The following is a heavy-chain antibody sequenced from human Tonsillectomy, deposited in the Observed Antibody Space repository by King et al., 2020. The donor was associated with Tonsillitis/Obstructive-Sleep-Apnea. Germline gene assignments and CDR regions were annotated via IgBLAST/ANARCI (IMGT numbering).Heavy chain of an antibody. CDR1: GFTFSSYS. D-gene: IGHD2-2*01. V-gene: IGHV3-21*01. J-gene: IGHJ6*03. Sequence: EVQLVESGGGLVKPGGSLRLSCAASGFTFSSYSMNWVRQAPGRGLEWVSFISSSSSYIYYADSVKGRFTISRDNAKNSLYLQMNSLRAEDTAVYYCARDQREEPAAILAYYYYMDVWGKGTTVTVSS. CDR2: ISSSSSYI. CDR3: ARDQREEPAAILAYYYYMDV.